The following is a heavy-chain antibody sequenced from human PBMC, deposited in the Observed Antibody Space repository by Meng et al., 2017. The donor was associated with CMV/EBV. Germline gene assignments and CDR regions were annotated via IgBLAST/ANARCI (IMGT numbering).Heavy chain of an antibody. V-gene: IGHV1-2*02. Sequence: ASVKVSCKASGYTFTGYYMHWVRQAPGQGLEWMGWINPNSGGTNYAQKFQGRVTMTRDTSISTAYMELSRLRSDDTAVYYCARDIIGSGTYYYYGMDVWGQGTTVTVSS. D-gene: IGHD3-3*01. CDR2: INPNSGGT. J-gene: IGHJ6*02. CDR1: GYTFTGYY. CDR3: ARDIIGSGTYYYYGMDV.